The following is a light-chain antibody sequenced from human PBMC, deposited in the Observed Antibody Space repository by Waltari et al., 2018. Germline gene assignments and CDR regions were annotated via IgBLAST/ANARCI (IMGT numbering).Light chain of an antibody. Sequence: EIVLTQSPGTMSLSPGDRATLSCRASHSVTASQVAWYQQKPGQAPRLLIYGASTRATGTPDRFSGTGSGTDFILTISGLEPEDFAVYFCQQYGSSIPFTFGPGTKV. CDR3: QQYGSSIPFT. J-gene: IGKJ3*01. CDR2: GAS. CDR1: HSVTASQ. V-gene: IGKV3-20*01.